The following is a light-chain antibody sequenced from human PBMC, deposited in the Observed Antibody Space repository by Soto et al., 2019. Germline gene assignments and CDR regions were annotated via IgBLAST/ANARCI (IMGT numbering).Light chain of an antibody. V-gene: IGLV1-40*01. CDR1: SSNIGAGYD. Sequence: QSVLTQPPSVSGAPGQRVTISCTGSSSNIGAGYDVHWYQQLPGTAPKLLIYGNSNRPSGVPDRFSGSKSGTSASLAITGLQAEDEADYYCQSYDSSLSGSKAVFGGGTKVTVL. CDR3: QSYDSSLSGSKAV. J-gene: IGLJ3*02. CDR2: GNS.